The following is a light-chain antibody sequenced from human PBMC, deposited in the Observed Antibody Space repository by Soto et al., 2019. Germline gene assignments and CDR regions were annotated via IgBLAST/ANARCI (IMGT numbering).Light chain of an antibody. CDR3: QLGIT. CDR2: DAS. Sequence: EIVLTQSPATLSASPGERATLSCRASQSVSSSLAWYQQKPGQAPRLLIYDASKRATGIPARFSGGGSGTDFTLTISRLEPEDFAVYYCQLGITFGQGTRLEIK. J-gene: IGKJ5*01. CDR1: QSVSSS. V-gene: IGKV3-11*01.